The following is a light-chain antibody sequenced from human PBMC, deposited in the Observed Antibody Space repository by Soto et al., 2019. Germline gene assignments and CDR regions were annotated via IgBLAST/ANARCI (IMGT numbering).Light chain of an antibody. CDR2: GAS. Sequence: EIVLTQSPGTLSLSPGERATLSCRASQSVSSSYLACYQQNPGQAPRLLIYGASSRATGIPDRFSGSGSGTGFTLTISRLETEDFAVDYCQQYGSSLYTFGQGTNLEIK. J-gene: IGKJ2*01. V-gene: IGKV3-20*01. CDR3: QQYGSSLYT. CDR1: QSVSSSY.